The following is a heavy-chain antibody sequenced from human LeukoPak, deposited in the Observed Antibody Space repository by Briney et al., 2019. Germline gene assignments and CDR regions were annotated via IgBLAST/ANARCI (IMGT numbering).Heavy chain of an antibody. J-gene: IGHJ4*02. CDR3: AKVPRYCSGGTCFGGYFDN. D-gene: IGHD2-15*01. V-gene: IGHV3-23*01. CDR1: GFTFSSDA. Sequence: HPGGSLRLSCAASGFTFSSDAMSGVRQAPGKGLGWVSAISGSGGDTYYADSVKGRFTHSRDNSKNTLSLQMNSLRAEDTAEYYCAKVPRYCSGGTCFGGYFDNWGQGALVTVSS. CDR2: ISGSGGDT.